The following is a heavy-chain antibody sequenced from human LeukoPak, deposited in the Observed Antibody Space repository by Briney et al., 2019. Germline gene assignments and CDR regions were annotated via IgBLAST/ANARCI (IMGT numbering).Heavy chain of an antibody. V-gene: IGHV1-18*01. J-gene: IGHJ4*02. D-gene: IGHD3-10*01. CDR3: ARDQMTPYYYGSGSYYFFDY. CDR1: GYTFTSYG. CDR2: ISAYNGNT. Sequence: ASVKVSCKASGYTFTSYGISWVRQAPGQGLEWMGWISAYNGNTNYAQKLQGRVTMTTDTSTSTAYMELRSLRSDDTAVYYCARDQMTPYYYGSGSYYFFDYWGQGTLVTVSS.